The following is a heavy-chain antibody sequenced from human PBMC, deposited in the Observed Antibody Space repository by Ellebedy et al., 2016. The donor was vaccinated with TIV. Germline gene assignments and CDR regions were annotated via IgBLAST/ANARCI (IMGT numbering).Heavy chain of an antibody. CDR3: ARDAGIAAAGTGYFDY. Sequence: GGSLRLSCAASGFTFSSYSMNWVRQAPGKGLEWVSYISRSSSIIYYADSVKGRFTISRDNAKNSLYLQMNSLRDEDTAVYYCARDAGIAAAGTGYFDYWGQGILVTVSP. D-gene: IGHD6-13*01. J-gene: IGHJ4*02. CDR1: GFTFSSYS. CDR2: ISRSSSII. V-gene: IGHV3-48*02.